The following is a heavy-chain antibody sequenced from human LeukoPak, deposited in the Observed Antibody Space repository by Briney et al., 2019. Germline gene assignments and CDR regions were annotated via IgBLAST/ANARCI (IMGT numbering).Heavy chain of an antibody. CDR1: GFTFRNYV. Sequence: GGSLRLSCAASGFTFRNYVIHWVRQAPGKGLEWVAVTSSDLNVKLYADSVKGRFTISRDNSRSTLYLQMNSLRPEDTAIYYCAKEGYYGSGSPPSLYFDYWGQGTLVAVSS. V-gene: IGHV3-30*18. J-gene: IGHJ4*02. CDR2: TSSDLNVK. D-gene: IGHD3-10*01. CDR3: AKEGYYGSGSPPSLYFDY.